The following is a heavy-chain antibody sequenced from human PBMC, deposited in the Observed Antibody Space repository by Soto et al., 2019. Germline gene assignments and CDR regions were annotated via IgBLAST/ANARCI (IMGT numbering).Heavy chain of an antibody. Sequence: SETLSLTCTVSGGSISGYYWSWIRQPPGKGLEWIGYIYYSGSTNYNPSLKSRVTISVDRSKNQFSLKLSSVTAADTAVYYCARGNPVPLDDWGQGTLVTVSS. CDR2: IYYSGST. CDR1: GGSISGYY. CDR3: ARGNPVPLDD. J-gene: IGHJ4*02. V-gene: IGHV4-59*12. D-gene: IGHD1-1*01.